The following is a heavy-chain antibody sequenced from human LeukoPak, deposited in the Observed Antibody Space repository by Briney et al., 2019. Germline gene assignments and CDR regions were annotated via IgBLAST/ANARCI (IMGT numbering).Heavy chain of an antibody. CDR2: IYYSGST. Sequence: SETLSLTCTVSGGSISSSSYYWGWIHQPPGKGLEWIGSIYYSGSTYYNPSLKSRVTISVDTSKNQFSLKLSSVTAADTAVYYCAIVATIGGYFDYWGQGTLVTVSS. V-gene: IGHV4-39*01. J-gene: IGHJ4*02. CDR3: AIVATIGGYFDY. D-gene: IGHD5-12*01. CDR1: GGSISSSSYY.